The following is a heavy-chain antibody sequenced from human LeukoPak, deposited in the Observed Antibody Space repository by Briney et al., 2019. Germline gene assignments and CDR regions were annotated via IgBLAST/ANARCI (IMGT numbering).Heavy chain of an antibody. D-gene: IGHD5-18*01. Sequence: ASVKVSCKASGYTFTSYGISWVRQAPGQGLEWMGWISAYNGNTNYTQKLQGRVTMTTDTSTSTAYMELSSLRSDDTAVYYCARDFRAAMVSDWFDPWGQGTLVTVSS. CDR1: GYTFTSYG. J-gene: IGHJ5*02. CDR2: ISAYNGNT. V-gene: IGHV1-18*01. CDR3: ARDFRAAMVSDWFDP.